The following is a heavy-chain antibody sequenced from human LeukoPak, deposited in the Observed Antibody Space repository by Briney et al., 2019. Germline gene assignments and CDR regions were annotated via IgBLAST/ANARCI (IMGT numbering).Heavy chain of an antibody. CDR3: AKAKARWATVTTFDY. CDR2: ISWNSGSI. V-gene: IGHV3-9*03. Sequence: GRSLRLSCAASGFTFDDYAMHWVRQAPGKGLEWVSGISWNSGSIGYADSVKGRFTISRDNAKNSLYLQMNSLRAEDMALYYCAKAKARWATVTTFDYWGQGTLVTVSS. CDR1: GFTFDDYA. J-gene: IGHJ4*02. D-gene: IGHD4-11*01.